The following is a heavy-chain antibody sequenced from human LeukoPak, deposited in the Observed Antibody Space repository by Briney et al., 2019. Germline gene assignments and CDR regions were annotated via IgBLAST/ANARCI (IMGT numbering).Heavy chain of an antibody. CDR2: ISSSSSYT. Sequence: PGGSLSLSYSVSGFTLRVHYMIGIRQAPGKGLEWVSYISSSSSYTNYADSVKGRFTISRDNAKNSLYLQMNSLRAEDTAVYYCARFNRGPKLADQIWANWYVLSGHGTLVTVSS. D-gene: IGHD3-16*01. CDR1: GFTLRVHY. CDR3: ARFNRGPKLADQIWANWYVL. J-gene: IGHJ5*02. V-gene: IGHV3-11*03.